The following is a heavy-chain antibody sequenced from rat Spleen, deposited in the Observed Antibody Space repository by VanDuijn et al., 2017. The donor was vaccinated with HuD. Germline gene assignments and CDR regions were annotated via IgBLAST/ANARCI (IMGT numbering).Heavy chain of an antibody. V-gene: IGHV5-7*01. CDR3: ARPNYGYPFAY. J-gene: IGHJ3*01. D-gene: IGHD1-11*01. CDR1: GFTFRDYN. Sequence: EVQLVESGGGLVQPGRSLKLSCAASGFTFRDYNMAWVRQAPKKGLEWVATITYDGSGTYYRDSVKGRFTISRDNAKSTLFLQMDSLRSEDTATYYCARPNYGYPFAYWGQGTQVTVSS. CDR2: ITYDGSGT.